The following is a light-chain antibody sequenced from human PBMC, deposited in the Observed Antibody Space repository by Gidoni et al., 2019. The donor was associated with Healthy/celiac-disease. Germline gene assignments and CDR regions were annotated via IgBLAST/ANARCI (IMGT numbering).Light chain of an antibody. CDR1: QSVSSY. J-gene: IGKJ5*01. CDR2: DAS. V-gene: IGKV3-11*01. CDR3: QQRSNWPPGIT. Sequence: EIVLTQSPATLSLSPGERATLSCRASQSVSSYLAWYQQKPGQAPRLLIYDASNRATGIPARFSGSGPGTDFTLTISSLEPEDFAVYYCQQRSNWPPGITFGQXTRLEIK.